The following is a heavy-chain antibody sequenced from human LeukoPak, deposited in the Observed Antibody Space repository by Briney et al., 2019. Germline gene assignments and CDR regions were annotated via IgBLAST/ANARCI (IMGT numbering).Heavy chain of an antibody. D-gene: IGHD5-12*01. V-gene: IGHV3-21*01. CDR3: ARDPSYGGYFRPNWFDP. J-gene: IGHJ5*02. CDR2: ISSSGSYI. Sequence: PGGSLRLSCAASGSTFSSYSMNWVRQAPGKGLEWVSSISSSGSYIYYADSVKGRFTISRDSAKSSLYPQMNSLRAEDTAVYYCARDPSYGGYFRPNWFDPWGQGTLVTVSS. CDR1: GSTFSSYS.